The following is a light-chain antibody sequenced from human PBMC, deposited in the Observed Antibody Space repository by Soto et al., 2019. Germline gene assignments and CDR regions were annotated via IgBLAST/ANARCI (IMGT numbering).Light chain of an antibody. CDR3: CSYAGRSTWV. CDR2: EVN. Sequence: QSALTQPASVSGSPGQSITISCAGTTSNLGSYNLVSWFQQHPEKAPKLVIYEVNKRPSGVSDRFSGSKSGNTTTLTISGLQADDEADYYCCSYAGRSTWVFGGGTQLTVL. V-gene: IGLV2-23*02. J-gene: IGLJ3*02. CDR1: TSNLGSYNL.